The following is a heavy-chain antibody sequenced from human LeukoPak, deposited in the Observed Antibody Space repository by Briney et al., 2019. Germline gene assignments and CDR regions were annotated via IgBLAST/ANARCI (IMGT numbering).Heavy chain of an antibody. CDR1: GYTFTGYY. CDR3: ARDWARISSSSG. V-gene: IGHV1-2*05. D-gene: IGHD6-6*01. CDR2: INPNSGGT. J-gene: IGHJ4*02. Sequence: VSCKASGYTFTGYYMHWVRQAPGQGLEWMGRINPNSGGTNYAQKFQGRVTMTRDTSISTAYMELSRLRYGDTDVYYCARDWARISSSSGWGQGALVTVSS.